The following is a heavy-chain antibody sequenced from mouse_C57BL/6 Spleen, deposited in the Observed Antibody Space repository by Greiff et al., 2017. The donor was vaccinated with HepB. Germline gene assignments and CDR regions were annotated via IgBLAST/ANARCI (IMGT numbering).Heavy chain of an antibody. Sequence: VHVKQSGPELVKPGASVKMSCKASGYTFTDYNMHWVKQSHGKSLEWIGYINPNNGGTSYNQKFKGKATLTVNKSSSTAYMELRSLTSEDSAVYYCARMGGFDYWGQGTTLTVSS. CDR1: GYTFTDYN. CDR3: ARMGGFDY. V-gene: IGHV1-22*01. CDR2: INPNNGGT. J-gene: IGHJ2*01.